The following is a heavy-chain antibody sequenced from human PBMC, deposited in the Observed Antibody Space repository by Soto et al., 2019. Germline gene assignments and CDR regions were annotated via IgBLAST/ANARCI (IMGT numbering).Heavy chain of an antibody. CDR1: GDSVGSGDYS. CDR3: ARVKVFCGSTSCYSRYGMDV. J-gene: IGHJ6*02. V-gene: IGHV4-30-4*01. Sequence: SETLSLTCTVSGDSVGSGDYSWSWIRQPPGKGLEWLGYIHYGGSTYYKPSLKSRVAISVDTSKSLFSLKLSSVTAADTAVYYCARVKVFCGSTSCYSRYGMDVWGQGTTVTVSS. D-gene: IGHD2-2*01. CDR2: IHYGGST.